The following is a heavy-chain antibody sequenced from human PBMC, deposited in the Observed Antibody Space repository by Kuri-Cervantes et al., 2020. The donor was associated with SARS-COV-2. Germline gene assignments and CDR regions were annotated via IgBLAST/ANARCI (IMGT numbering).Heavy chain of an antibody. V-gene: IGHV4-4*07. J-gene: IGHJ6*02. Sequence: SETLSLTCTVSGGSISSYYWSWIRQPAGKGLEWIGRIYTSGSTNYNPSLKSRVTISVDTSKNQFSLKLSSVTAADTAVYYCARDYYDILTGSLSLYGMDVWGQGTTVTVSS. CDR1: GGSISSYY. D-gene: IGHD3-9*01. CDR3: ARDYYDILTGSLSLYGMDV. CDR2: IYTSGST.